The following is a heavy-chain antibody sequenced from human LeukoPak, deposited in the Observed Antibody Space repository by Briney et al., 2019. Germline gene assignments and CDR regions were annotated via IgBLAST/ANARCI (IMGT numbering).Heavy chain of an antibody. Sequence: PGGSLRLSCAASGVTFSSYSMNWVRQAPGKGLEWVSYISSSSSTKYYTDSVKGRFTISRDNARNSLFLQMNSLRAEDTAVYYCAGTLGYCGSTSCPLGYWGQGTLVTVSS. CDR2: ISSSSSTK. CDR1: GVTFSSYS. CDR3: AGTLGYCGSTSCPLGY. J-gene: IGHJ4*02. V-gene: IGHV3-48*01. D-gene: IGHD2-2*01.